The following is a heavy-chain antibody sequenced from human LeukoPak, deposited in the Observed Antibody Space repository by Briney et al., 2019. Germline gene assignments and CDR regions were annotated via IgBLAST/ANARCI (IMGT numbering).Heavy chain of an antibody. J-gene: IGHJ4*02. CDR3: ARSNGLRYFDR. Sequence: GSLRLSCAASGFTFSTYAMNWIRQAPGKGLEWVAYFGSTGTIHYADSMRGRFTISRDNAEMSLFLQMNSLRVDDTAVYYCARSNGLRYFDRWGQGTLVTVSS. D-gene: IGHD4-11*01. V-gene: IGHV3-48*03. CDR1: GFTFSTYA. CDR2: FGSTGTI.